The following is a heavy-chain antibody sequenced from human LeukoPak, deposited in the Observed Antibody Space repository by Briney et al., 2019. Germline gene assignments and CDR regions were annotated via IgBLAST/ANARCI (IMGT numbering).Heavy chain of an antibody. CDR2: INHSGST. J-gene: IGHJ5*02. D-gene: IGHD1-26*01. CDR3: ATSAVGGTSWFDP. CDR1: GGSFSGYY. Sequence: PSETLSLTCAVYGGSFSGYYWSWIRQPPGKGLEWIGEINHSGSTNYNPSLKSRVTISVDTSKNQFSLKLSSVTAADTAVYYCATSAVGGTSWFDPWGQGTLVTVSS. V-gene: IGHV4-34*01.